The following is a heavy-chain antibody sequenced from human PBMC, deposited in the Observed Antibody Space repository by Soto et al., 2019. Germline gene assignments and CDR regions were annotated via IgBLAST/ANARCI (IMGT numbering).Heavy chain of an antibody. CDR3: VKYGGPAARPTYYYGIDV. CDR2: ISISGTTT. J-gene: IGHJ6*02. Sequence: GGSLRLSCAASGFTFSSYAMSWVRQAPGKGLEWVSDISISGTTTNYADSVKGRFTISKDNSKNTLYLQMNNLRAEDMAVYYCVKYGGPAARPTYYYGIDVWGQGTTVTVSS. D-gene: IGHD6-6*01. CDR1: GFTFSSYA. V-gene: IGHV3-23*01.